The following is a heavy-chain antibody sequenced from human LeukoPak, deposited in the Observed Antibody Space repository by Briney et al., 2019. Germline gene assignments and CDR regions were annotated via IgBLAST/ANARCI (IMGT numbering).Heavy chain of an antibody. J-gene: IGHJ5*02. CDR3: ARTTEDCSSTSCYQYWFDP. CDR1: GGSISSYY. D-gene: IGHD2-2*01. CDR2: IYSSGST. V-gene: IGHV4-59*01. Sequence: SETLSLTCTVSGGSISSYYWSWIRQPPGKGLEWIGHIYSSGSTNYNPSLKSRVTISVDTSKNQISLKVRSVTAADTAVYYCARTTEDCSSTSCYQYWFDPWGQGALVTVSS.